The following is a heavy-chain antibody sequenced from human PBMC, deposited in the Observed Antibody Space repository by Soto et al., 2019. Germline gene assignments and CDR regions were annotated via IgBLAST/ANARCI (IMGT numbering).Heavy chain of an antibody. J-gene: IGHJ6*02. CDR1: RGSFSGFY. D-gene: IGHD6-25*01. CDR3: ARGRGYVYGSNFYGLDV. CDR2: INHSGTT. V-gene: IGHV4-34*01. Sequence: SETLSLTCGVYRGSFSGFYWSWVRQTPGGGLEWIGEINHSGTTNYNPSFQNRVTISVDKSTNNFSLKMTSVTTADAAVYYCARGRGYVYGSNFYGLDVWGQGTTVTVSS.